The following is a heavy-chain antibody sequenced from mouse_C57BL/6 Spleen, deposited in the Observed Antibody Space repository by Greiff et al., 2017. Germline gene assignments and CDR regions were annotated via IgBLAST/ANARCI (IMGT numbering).Heavy chain of an antibody. CDR3: SREGYGSSYDY. J-gene: IGHJ2*01. Sequence: EVKLQESGPGMVKPSQSLSLTCTVTGYSITSGYDWHWIRHFPGNKLEWMGYISYSGSTNYNPSLKSRISITHDTSKNHFFLKLNSVTTEDTATYYCSREGYGSSYDYWGQGTTLTVSS. D-gene: IGHD1-1*01. CDR2: ISYSGST. CDR1: GYSITSGYD. V-gene: IGHV3-1*01.